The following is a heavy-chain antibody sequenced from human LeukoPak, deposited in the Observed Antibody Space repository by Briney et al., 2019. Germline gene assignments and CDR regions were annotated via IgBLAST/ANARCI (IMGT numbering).Heavy chain of an antibody. J-gene: IGHJ6*02. CDR2: MNPNSGNT. CDR3: ARFPYIVVVPAAVYYYGMDV. CDR1: GYTFTSYD. Sequence: GASVKVSCKASGYTFTSYDINWVRQATGQGLEWMGWMNPNSGNTGYAQKFQGRVTMTRNTSISTAYMELSSLRSEDTAVYYCARFPYIVVVPAAVYYYGMDVWGQGTTVTVSS. D-gene: IGHD2-2*01. V-gene: IGHV1-8*01.